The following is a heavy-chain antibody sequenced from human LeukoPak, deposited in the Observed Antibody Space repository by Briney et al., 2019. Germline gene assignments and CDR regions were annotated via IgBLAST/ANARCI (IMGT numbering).Heavy chain of an antibody. CDR2: ISSSGSTI. CDR3: AKDLSGSYNWAYFDY. V-gene: IGHV3-48*03. Sequence: PGGSLRLSCAASGFTFSSYEMNWVRQAPGKGLEWVSYISSSGSTIYYADSVKGRFTISRDNAKNLLYLQMNSLRAEDTAVYYCAKDLSGSYNWAYFDYWGQGTLVTVSS. CDR1: GFTFSSYE. D-gene: IGHD1-26*01. J-gene: IGHJ4*02.